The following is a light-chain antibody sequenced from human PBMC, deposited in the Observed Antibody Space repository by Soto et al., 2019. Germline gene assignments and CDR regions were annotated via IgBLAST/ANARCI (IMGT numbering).Light chain of an antibody. J-gene: IGLJ2*01. CDR1: SSDVGGYNY. CDR3: SSFAGSFYWV. CDR2: EVS. V-gene: IGLV2-8*01. Sequence: ALTQPPSASGSPGQSVTISCTGTSSDVGGYNYVSWYQQHPGKAPKLMIYEVSKRPSGVPDRFSGSKSGNTASLTVSGLQAEDEADYYCSSFAGSFYWVFGGGTKLTVL.